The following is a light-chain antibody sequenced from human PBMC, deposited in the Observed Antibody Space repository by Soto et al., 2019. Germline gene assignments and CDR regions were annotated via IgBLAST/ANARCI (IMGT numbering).Light chain of an antibody. J-gene: IGKJ3*01. V-gene: IGKV3-20*01. Sequence: EIVLTQSPCTLSLSPGEGATLSCRASQSVTNSYLAWYQQKPGQAPRLLMYGASSRATGIPDRFSGSGSGTDFTLSINRLEPEDFAVYYCQQYGSSPFTFGTGTKVDVK. CDR3: QQYGSSPFT. CDR1: QSVTNSY. CDR2: GAS.